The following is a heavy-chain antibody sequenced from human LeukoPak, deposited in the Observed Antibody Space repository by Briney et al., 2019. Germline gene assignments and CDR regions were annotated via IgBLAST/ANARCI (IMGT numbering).Heavy chain of an antibody. D-gene: IGHD1-26*01. J-gene: IGHJ4*02. CDR3: ARDSRIMGAPGAFDY. V-gene: IGHV4-4*07. CDR1: GGSISSYY. Sequence: SETLSLTCTVSGGSISSYYWSWIRQPAGKGLGWIARFYSGGTNYNPSLKSRVTMSVDTSKNQFSLKLSSVTAADTAVYYCARDSRIMGAPGAFDYWGQGTLVTVSS. CDR2: FYSGGT.